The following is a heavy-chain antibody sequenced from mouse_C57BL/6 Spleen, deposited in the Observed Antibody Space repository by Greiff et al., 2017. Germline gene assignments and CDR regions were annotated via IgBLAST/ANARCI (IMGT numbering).Heavy chain of an antibody. J-gene: IGHJ4*01. V-gene: IGHV2-2*01. CDR2: IWSGGST. CDR3: SSKSLSGYRSRGAMDS. Sequence: VQLMESGPGLVQPSQSLSITCTVSGFSLTSYGVHWVRQSPGKGLEWLGVIWSGGSTDYNAAFISRLSISKDNSKSQVFFKMNSLQADDTAIYYCSSKSLSGYRSRGAMDSWGQGTSVTVSS. D-gene: IGHD1-1*01. CDR1: GFSLTSYG.